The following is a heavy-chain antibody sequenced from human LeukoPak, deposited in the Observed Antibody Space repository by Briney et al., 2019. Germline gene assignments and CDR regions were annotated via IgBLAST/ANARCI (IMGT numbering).Heavy chain of an antibody. CDR2: IYSGGGT. V-gene: IGHV3-66*01. Sequence: GGSLRLSCAVSGFTVSSNYMSWVRQAPGKGLEWVSVIYSGGGTYYADSVKGRFTISRDNSKNTLYLQMNSLRADDTAMYYCAKVIVGWLLDYWGQGTLVTVSS. CDR1: GFTVSSNY. D-gene: IGHD3-16*02. CDR3: AKVIVGWLLDY. J-gene: IGHJ4*02.